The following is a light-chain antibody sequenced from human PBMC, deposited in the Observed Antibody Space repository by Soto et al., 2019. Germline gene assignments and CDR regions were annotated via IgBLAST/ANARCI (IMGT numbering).Light chain of an antibody. Sequence: QSVLTQPASVSGSPGQSITISCTGTSSDVGGYNYVSWYQQHPGKAPKLMIYDVRNRASGASNRFSGSKSGNTASLTISGLQAEDEVDYYCTSYTSSSTLYFFGTGTKVTAL. CDR3: TSYTSSSTLYF. CDR2: DVR. V-gene: IGLV2-14*01. CDR1: SSDVGGYNY. J-gene: IGLJ1*01.